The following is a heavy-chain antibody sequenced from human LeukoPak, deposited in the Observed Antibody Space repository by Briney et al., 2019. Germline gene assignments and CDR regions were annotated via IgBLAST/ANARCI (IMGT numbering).Heavy chain of an antibody. Sequence: GGSLRLSCAASGFTFSSYSMNWVRQAPGKGLEWVSSISSSSYIYYADSVKGRFTISRDNAKNSLYLQVNSLRAEDTAVYYCAREPGGHYYGSGSYYPSASHWGQGTLVTVSS. CDR3: AREPGGHYYGSGSYYPSASH. CDR2: ISSSSYI. CDR1: GFTFSSYS. J-gene: IGHJ4*02. D-gene: IGHD3-10*01. V-gene: IGHV3-21*01.